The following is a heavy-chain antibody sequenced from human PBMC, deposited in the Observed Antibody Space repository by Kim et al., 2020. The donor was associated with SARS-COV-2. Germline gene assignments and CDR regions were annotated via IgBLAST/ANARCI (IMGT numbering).Heavy chain of an antibody. V-gene: IGHV3-64*01. CDR3: ARSPSSGWSDYYYYYMDV. J-gene: IGHJ6*03. CDR1: GFTFSSYA. Sequence: GGSLRLSCAASGFTFSSYAMHWVRQAPGKGLEYVSAISSNGGSTYYANSVKGRFTISRDNSKNTLYLQMGSLRAEDMAVYYCARSPSSGWSDYYYYYMDVWGKGTTVTVSS. CDR2: ISSNGGST. D-gene: IGHD6-19*01.